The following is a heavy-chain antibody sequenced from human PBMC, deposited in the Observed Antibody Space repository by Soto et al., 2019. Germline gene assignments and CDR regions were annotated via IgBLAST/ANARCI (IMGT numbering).Heavy chain of an antibody. CDR2: IYHSGST. V-gene: IGHV4-4*02. J-gene: IGHJ4*02. D-gene: IGHD4-17*01. CDR3: SRVSDGDYDFVDY. Sequence: PSETLSLTCAVSGGSISSSNWWSWVRQPPGKGLEWIGEIYHSGSTNYNPSLKSRVTISVDKSENQFSLKLSSVTAADTAVYYCSRVSDGDYDFVDYWGQGSLVPVSS. CDR1: GGSISSSNW.